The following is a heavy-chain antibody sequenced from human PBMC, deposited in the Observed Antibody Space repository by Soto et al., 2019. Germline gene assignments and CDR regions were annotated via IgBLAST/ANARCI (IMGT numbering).Heavy chain of an antibody. D-gene: IGHD5-12*01. J-gene: IGHJ5*02. CDR2: IYYSGST. CDR1: GGSISSGDYY. Sequence: QVQLQESGPGLVKPSQTLSLTCTVSGGSISSGDYYWSWIRQPPGKGLEWIGYIYYSGSTYYNPSLKSRVNLSVDTSKNQFSLKLSSVTAADTAVYYCARVATTHNWFDPWGQGTLVTVSS. CDR3: ARVATTHNWFDP. V-gene: IGHV4-30-4*01.